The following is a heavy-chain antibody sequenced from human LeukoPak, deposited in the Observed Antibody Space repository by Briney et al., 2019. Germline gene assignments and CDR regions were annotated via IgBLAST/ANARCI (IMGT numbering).Heavy chain of an antibody. CDR1: GFTVSSNY. D-gene: IGHD3-3*01. Sequence: GVSLRLSCAASGFTVSSNYMGWVRQAPGKGLEWVSVIYRGGNTYYADSVKGRFTISRDNSKNTVYLQMNSLRAEDTAVYYCARHGITIFGVVPGWGQGTLVTVSS. J-gene: IGHJ4*02. V-gene: IGHV3-66*04. CDR3: ARHGITIFGVVPG. CDR2: IYRGGNT.